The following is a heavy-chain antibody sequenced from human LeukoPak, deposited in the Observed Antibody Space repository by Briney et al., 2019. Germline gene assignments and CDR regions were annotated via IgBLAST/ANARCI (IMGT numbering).Heavy chain of an antibody. CDR2: ISSSSSYI. Sequence: PGGSLRLSCAASGFTFSSYSMNWVRQAPGKGLEWVSSISSSSSYIYYADSVKGRFTISRDNAKNSLYLQMNSLRAEDTAVYYCARGEQLGVYYYYYMDVWGKGTTVTVSS. CDR3: ARGEQLGVYYYYYMDV. J-gene: IGHJ6*03. CDR1: GFTFSSYS. V-gene: IGHV3-21*01. D-gene: IGHD6-6*01.